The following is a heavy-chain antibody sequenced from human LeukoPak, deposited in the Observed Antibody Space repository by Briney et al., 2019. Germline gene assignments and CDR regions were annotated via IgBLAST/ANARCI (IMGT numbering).Heavy chain of an antibody. D-gene: IGHD6-13*01. J-gene: IGHJ4*02. CDR2: ISGSGGST. V-gene: IGHV3-23*01. CDR3: AKGVAGYSSSWYLYYFDY. Sequence: GKGLEWVSAISGSGGSTYYADSVKGRFTISRDNSKNTLYLQMNSLRAEDTAVYYCAKGVAGYSSSWYLYYFDYWGQGTLVTVSS.